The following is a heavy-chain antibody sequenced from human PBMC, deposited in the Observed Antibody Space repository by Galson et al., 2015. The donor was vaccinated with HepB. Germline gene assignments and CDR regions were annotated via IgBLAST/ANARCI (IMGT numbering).Heavy chain of an antibody. V-gene: IGHV1-69*10. J-gene: IGHJ6*03. CDR2: IIPILGIA. Sequence: SVKVSCKASGGTFSSYAISWVRQAPGQGLKWMGGIIPILGIANYAQKFQGRVTITADKSTSTAYMELSSLRSEDTAVYYCARVLSNSGYDVYYYYYMDVWGKGTTVTVSS. CDR3: ARVLSNSGYDVYYYYYMDV. D-gene: IGHD5-12*01. CDR1: GGTFSSYA.